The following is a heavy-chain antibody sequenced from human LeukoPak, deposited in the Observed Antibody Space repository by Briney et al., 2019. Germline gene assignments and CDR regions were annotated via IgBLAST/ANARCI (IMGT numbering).Heavy chain of an antibody. CDR3: ARLKMGAYFDL. Sequence: SETLSLTCPVSAASITTYYWSWIRQPPGKGLEWVGYIFYTGDTSYSPSLKSRVTISLDTSKNQFFLKLRSVTAADTAVYYCARLKMGAYFDLWGRGTLVTVSS. CDR2: IFYTGDT. V-gene: IGHV4-59*08. D-gene: IGHD3-16*01. J-gene: IGHJ2*01. CDR1: AASITTYY.